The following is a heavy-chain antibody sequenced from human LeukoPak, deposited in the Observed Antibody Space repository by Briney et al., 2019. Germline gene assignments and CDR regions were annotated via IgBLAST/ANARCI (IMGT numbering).Heavy chain of an antibody. CDR1: GFTFSNYG. CDR2: IYSGGST. V-gene: IGHV3-53*01. CDR3: ARDRNPDFWSGYFMDV. J-gene: IGHJ6*02. Sequence: PGGSLRLSCAASGFTFSNYGMTWVRQAPGKGLEWVSVIYSGGSTYYADSVKGRFTISRDNSKNTLYLQMNSLRAEDTAVYYCARDRNPDFWSGYFMDVWGQGTTVTVSS. D-gene: IGHD3-3*01.